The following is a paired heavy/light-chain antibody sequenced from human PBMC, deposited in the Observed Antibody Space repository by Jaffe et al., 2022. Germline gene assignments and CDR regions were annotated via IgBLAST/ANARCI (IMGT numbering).Light chain of an antibody. CDR1: QSISSSPTDRNY. CDR2: WAS. Sequence: DIVMTQSPDSLAVSLGERATINCKSSQSISSSPTDRNYLVWYQQKSGQPPKLLIFWASIRESGVPDRFSGSGSGTDFTLTISDLQAEDVAVYYCQQYSSTPYTFGQGTKLEI. V-gene: IGKV4-1*01. J-gene: IGKJ2*01. CDR3: QQYSSTPYT.
Heavy chain of an antibody. CDR1: GDSITSGSYY. CDR3: ARDLPSRRGFDP. V-gene: IGHV4-61*02. Sequence: QVQLQESGPGLVKPSQTLSLTCSVSGDSITSGSYYWSWIRQPAGKGLEWIGRIYSTGSASYNPSLRSRLTMSIDTSKSQFSLKLTSVTAADTAVYYCARDLPSRRGFDPWGQGTLVTVSS. CDR2: IYSTGSA. J-gene: IGHJ5*02.